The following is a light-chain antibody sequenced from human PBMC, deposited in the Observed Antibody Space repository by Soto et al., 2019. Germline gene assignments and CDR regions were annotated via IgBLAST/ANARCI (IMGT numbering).Light chain of an antibody. CDR2: AAS. V-gene: IGKV1-33*01. CDR3: QQHDTRPTMT. Sequence: DIQGSQCAASNWRSXMESVTITXXXSQDIDNYLNWYQHRPGEAPKLLIYAASYLETGVSTRFSGSGSGTDFSFTITNLRPEDSGTYYCQQHDTRPTMTFGQGTLLEIK. J-gene: IGKJ5*01. CDR1: QDIDNY.